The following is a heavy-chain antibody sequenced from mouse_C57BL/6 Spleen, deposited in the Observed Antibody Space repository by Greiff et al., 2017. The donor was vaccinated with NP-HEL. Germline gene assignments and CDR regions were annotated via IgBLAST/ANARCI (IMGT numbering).Heavy chain of an antibody. Sequence: GMLVESGGDLVKPGGSLKLSCAASGFTFSSYGMSWVRQTPDKRLEWVATISSGGSYTYYPDSVKGRFTISRDNAKNTLYLQMSSLKSEDTAMYYCARSVTAQATYFDYWGQGTTLTVSS. CDR1: GFTFSSYG. V-gene: IGHV5-6*02. CDR3: ARSVTAQATYFDY. CDR2: ISSGGSYT. D-gene: IGHD3-2*02. J-gene: IGHJ2*01.